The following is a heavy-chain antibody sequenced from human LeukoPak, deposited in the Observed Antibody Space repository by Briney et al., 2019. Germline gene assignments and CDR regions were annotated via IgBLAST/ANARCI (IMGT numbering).Heavy chain of an antibody. Sequence: GGSLRLSCAASGLTFSNYAMSWVRQAPGKGLEWVSGISGSGGSTYYADSVKGRLTISRDNSKNTLYLQMNSLRAEDTAVYYCGKDSIAAALDAFDIWGQGTMVTVSS. CDR3: GKDSIAAALDAFDI. D-gene: IGHD6-13*01. CDR2: ISGSGGST. V-gene: IGHV3-23*01. J-gene: IGHJ3*02. CDR1: GLTFSNYA.